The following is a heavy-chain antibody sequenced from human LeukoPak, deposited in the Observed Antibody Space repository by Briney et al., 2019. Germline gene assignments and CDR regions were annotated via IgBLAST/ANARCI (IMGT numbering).Heavy chain of an antibody. CDR3: ARRGYSSGWWGRPLDY. V-gene: IGHV4-4*07. CDR2: IYTSGST. Sequence: SETLSLTCTVSGGSISSYYWSWIRQPAGKGLEWIGRIYTSGSTNYNPSLKSRVTISVDTSKNQFSLRLTSVTAADTAVYYCARRGYSSGWWGRPLDYWGQGTLVTVSS. J-gene: IGHJ4*02. CDR1: GGSISSYY. D-gene: IGHD6-19*01.